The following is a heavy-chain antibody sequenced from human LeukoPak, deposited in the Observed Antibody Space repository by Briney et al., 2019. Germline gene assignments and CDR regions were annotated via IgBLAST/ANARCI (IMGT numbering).Heavy chain of an antibody. V-gene: IGHV1-18*01. Sequence: ASVKVSCKASGYTFTSYGISWVRQAPGQGLEWMGWISAYNGNTNYAQKLQGRVTMTTDTSTSTAYMELRSLRSDDTAVYYCARIPSLSKWEPNNNFDYWGQGTLVTVS. CDR1: GYTFTSYG. CDR2: ISAYNGNT. J-gene: IGHJ4*02. CDR3: ARIPSLSKWEPNNNFDY. D-gene: IGHD1-26*01.